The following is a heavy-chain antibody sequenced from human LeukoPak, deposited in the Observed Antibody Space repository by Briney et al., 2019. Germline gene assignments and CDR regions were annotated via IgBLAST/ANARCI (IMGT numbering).Heavy chain of an antibody. CDR3: ARDRDSSGWYEGFDY. CDR1: GFTXXSSA. CDR2: ISYDGSNK. Sequence: SLRLSCXASGFTXXSSAMRWVRQAPDKGLEWVAVISYDGSNKYYADSVKGRLTISSDNSKNTLYLQMNSLRADDTAVYYCARDRDSSGWYEGFDYWGQGTLVTVSS. V-gene: IGHV3-30-3*01. D-gene: IGHD6-19*01. J-gene: IGHJ4*02.